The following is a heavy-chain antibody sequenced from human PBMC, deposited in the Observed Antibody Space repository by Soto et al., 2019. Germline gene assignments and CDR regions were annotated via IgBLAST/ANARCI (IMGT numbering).Heavy chain of an antibody. CDR1: GFTFRNYG. D-gene: IGHD3-22*01. CDR3: AGSGYYHNSGMDV. CDR2: IYYSGST. J-gene: IGHJ6*02. Sequence: GSLRLSCAASGFTFRNYGMNWVRQAPGKGLEWIGSIYYSGSTYYNPSLKSRVTISVDRSKNQFSLKLSSVTAADTAVYYCAGSGYYHNSGMDVWGQGTTVTVSS. V-gene: IGHV4-38-2*01.